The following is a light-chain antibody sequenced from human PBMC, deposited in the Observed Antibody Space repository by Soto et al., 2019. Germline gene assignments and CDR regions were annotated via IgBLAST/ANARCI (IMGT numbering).Light chain of an antibody. V-gene: IGLV2-14*01. J-gene: IGLJ1*01. CDR2: DVT. CDR3: SSYTSSSTPYV. CDR1: SSDVDGYNY. Sequence: QSALTQPASVSGSPGQSMTISCTGTSSDVDGYNYVSWYQQHPVKAPKLMIYDVTTRPSGVSDRFSGSKSGNTASLTISGLQAEDEADYYCSSYTSSSTPYVFGTGTKLTVL.